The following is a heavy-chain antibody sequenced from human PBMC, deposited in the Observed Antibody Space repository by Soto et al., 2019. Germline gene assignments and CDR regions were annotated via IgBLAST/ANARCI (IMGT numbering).Heavy chain of an antibody. Sequence: QVQLQQWGAGLLKPSETLSLTCAVYGGSFSGYYWSWIRQPPGKGLEWIGQINHSGSTNYNPSLRXRXTXXVATSNTQFSLKLSSVTAADTAVYYCARGGTALGYWGQGTLVTVSS. D-gene: IGHD5-18*01. CDR1: GGSFSGYY. CDR2: INHSGST. J-gene: IGHJ4*02. CDR3: ARGGTALGY. V-gene: IGHV4-34*01.